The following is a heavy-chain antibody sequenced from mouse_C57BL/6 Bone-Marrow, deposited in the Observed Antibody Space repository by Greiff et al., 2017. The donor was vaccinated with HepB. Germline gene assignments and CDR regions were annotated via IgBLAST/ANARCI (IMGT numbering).Heavy chain of an antibody. CDR3: ARRRYYGLYAMDY. J-gene: IGHJ4*01. Sequence: EVKVEESGGGLVQPGGSLKLSCAASGFTFSDYGMAWVRQAPRKGPEWVAFISNLAYSIYYADTVTGRFTISRENAKNTLYLEMSSLRSEDTAMYYCARRRYYGLYAMDYWGQGTSVTVSS. CDR1: GFTFSDYG. CDR2: ISNLAYSI. V-gene: IGHV5-15*04. D-gene: IGHD1-1*01.